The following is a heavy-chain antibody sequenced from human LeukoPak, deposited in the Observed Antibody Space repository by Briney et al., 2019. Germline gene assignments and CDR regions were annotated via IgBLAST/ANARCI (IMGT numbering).Heavy chain of an antibody. V-gene: IGHV4-34*01. Sequence: SETLSLTCAVYGGSFSGYYWSWIRQPPGKGLEWIEEINHSGSTNYNPSLKSRVTISVDTSKNQFSLKLSSVTAADTAVYYCARGRGGYYGSGRPFDYWGQGTLVTVSS. CDR1: GGSFSGYY. J-gene: IGHJ4*02. CDR2: INHSGST. D-gene: IGHD3-10*01. CDR3: ARGRGGYYGSGRPFDY.